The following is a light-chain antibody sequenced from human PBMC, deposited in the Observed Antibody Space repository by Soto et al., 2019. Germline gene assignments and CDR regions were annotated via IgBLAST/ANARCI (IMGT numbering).Light chain of an antibody. V-gene: IGLV7-46*01. CDR3: LLSYSGAWV. J-gene: IGLJ3*02. CDR2: DTS. Sequence: HAVVTQEPSLTVSPGGTVTLTCGSSTGAVTSGHYPYWFQQKPGQAHRTLIYDTSNKHSWTPARFSGSLLGGKAALTLSGAQPEDEAEYYCLLSYSGAWVFGGGTKLTVL. CDR1: TGAVTSGHY.